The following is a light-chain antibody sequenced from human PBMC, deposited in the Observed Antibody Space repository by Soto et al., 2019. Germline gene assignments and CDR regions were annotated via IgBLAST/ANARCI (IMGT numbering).Light chain of an antibody. CDR2: EVS. CDR1: SSDVGGYNY. V-gene: IGLV2-14*01. J-gene: IGLJ3*02. Sequence: QSVLTQPASVSGSPGQSITIPCTGTSSDVGGYNYVSWYQQHPGKAPKLMIYEVSNRPSGVSNRFSGSKSGNTASLTISGLQAEDEADYYCSSYTSSRVFGGGTKLTVL. CDR3: SSYTSSRV.